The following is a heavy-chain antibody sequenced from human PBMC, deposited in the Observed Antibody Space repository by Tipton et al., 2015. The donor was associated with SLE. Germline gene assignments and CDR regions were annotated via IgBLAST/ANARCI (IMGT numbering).Heavy chain of an antibody. J-gene: IGHJ4*02. CDR3: ARGPGGDDFWSGYYWYFDY. V-gene: IGHV4-34*01. Sequence: TLSLTCAVYGGSFSGYYWSWIRQPPGKGLEWIGSIYHSGTAYYNPSLKSRVTISVDTSKNQFSLKLSSVTAADTAVYYCARGPGGDDFWSGYYWYFDYWGQGTLVTVSS. D-gene: IGHD3-3*01. CDR1: GGSFSGYY. CDR2: IYHSGTA.